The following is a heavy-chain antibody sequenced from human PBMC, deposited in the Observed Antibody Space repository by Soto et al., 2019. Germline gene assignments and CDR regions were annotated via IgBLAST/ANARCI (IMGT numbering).Heavy chain of an antibody. Sequence: GGSLRLSCAASGFTFSSYGMHWVRQAPGKGLEWVAVISYDGSNKYYADSVKGRFTISRDNSKNTLYLQMNSLRAEDTAVYYCAKGGGPYSGYDSGGYWGQGTLVTV. V-gene: IGHV3-30*18. CDR1: GFTFSSYG. D-gene: IGHD5-12*01. J-gene: IGHJ4*02. CDR3: AKGGGPYSGYDSGGY. CDR2: ISYDGSNK.